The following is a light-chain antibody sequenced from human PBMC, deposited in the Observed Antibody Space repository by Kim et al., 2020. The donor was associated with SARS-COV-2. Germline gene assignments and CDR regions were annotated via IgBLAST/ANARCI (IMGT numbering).Light chain of an antibody. CDR3: QQFKNYPRT. V-gene: IGKV1D-13*01. CDR1: QDITTA. CDR2: DVS. J-gene: IGKJ1*01. Sequence: AIQLTQSPSSLSASVGDRVTITCRASQDITTALAWYQQKPGKTPKLLMYDVSTLESGVPSRFSGSGSGTDFTLTIGSLQPEDFATYYCQQFKNYPRTFGQGIKVDIK.